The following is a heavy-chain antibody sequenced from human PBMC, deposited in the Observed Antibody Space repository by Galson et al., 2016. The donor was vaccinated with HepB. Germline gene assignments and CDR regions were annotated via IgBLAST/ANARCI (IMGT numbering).Heavy chain of an antibody. CDR1: GFTFSSSW. CDR3: ARGAPSGSRLPHPLYYFDH. Sequence: SLRLSCAASGFTFSSSWMHWVRQGPGKGLEWVSRINNDGTTTSYANSVKGRFTFSRDNAKNTLYLQMNSLRAEDTAVYYCARGAPSGSRLPHPLYYFDHWGQGTLVTVSS. CDR2: INNDGTTT. V-gene: IGHV3-74*01. D-gene: IGHD1-26*01. J-gene: IGHJ4*02.